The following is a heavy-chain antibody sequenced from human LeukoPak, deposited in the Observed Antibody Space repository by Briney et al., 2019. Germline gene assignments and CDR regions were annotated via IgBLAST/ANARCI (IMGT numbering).Heavy chain of an antibody. CDR1: GYSISSGYY. CDR2: IYHSGST. V-gene: IGHV4-38-2*01. J-gene: IGHJ4*02. D-gene: IGHD2-2*01. Sequence: SETLSLTCAGSGYSISSGYYWGWIRQPPGKGLEWIGSIYHSGSTYYNPSLKSRVTISVDTSKNQFSLKLSSVTAADTAVYYCARGLGYCSSTSCYVGIFDYWGQGTLVTVSS. CDR3: ARGLGYCSSTSCYVGIFDY.